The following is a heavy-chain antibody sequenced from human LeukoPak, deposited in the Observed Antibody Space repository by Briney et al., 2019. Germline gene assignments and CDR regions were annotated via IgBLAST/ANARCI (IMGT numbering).Heavy chain of an antibody. CDR3: AYKGPISGYAFDP. Sequence: PSETLSLTCAVYGEPFSEYYWRWIRRPPGKGLEWIGEINHSGSTNSNPSLKSRVTISVDTSKKQFSLKLSSVTAADTAVYYCAYKGPISGYAFDPWGQGTLVTVSS. V-gene: IGHV4-34*01. J-gene: IGHJ5*02. CDR2: INHSGST. CDR1: GEPFSEYY. D-gene: IGHD5-12*01.